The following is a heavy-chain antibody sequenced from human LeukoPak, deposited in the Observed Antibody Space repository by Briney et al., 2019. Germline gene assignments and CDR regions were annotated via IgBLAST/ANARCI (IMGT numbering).Heavy chain of an antibody. J-gene: IGHJ5*02. D-gene: IGHD2-8*01. Sequence: SETLSLTCTVSGGSISSYYWSWIRQPPGKGLEWIGYIYYSGSTYYNPSLKSRVTISVDTSKNQFSLKLSSVTAADTAVYYCAGLIRPGWFDPWGQGTLVTVSS. V-gene: IGHV4-59*04. CDR1: GGSISSYY. CDR3: AGLIRPGWFDP. CDR2: IYYSGST.